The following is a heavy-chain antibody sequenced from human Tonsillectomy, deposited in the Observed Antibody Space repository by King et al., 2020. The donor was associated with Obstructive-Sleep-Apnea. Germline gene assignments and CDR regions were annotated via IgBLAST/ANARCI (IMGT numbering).Heavy chain of an antibody. J-gene: IGHJ5*02. V-gene: IGHV3-30-3*01. Sequence: HVRLVESGGGVVQPGRSLRLSCAASGFTFSTYAMYWVRQAPGKGLEWVAVISYDGSNKYYADSVKGRFTISRDNSKNTLYLQMNSLRAEDTAVYYCARDGPVVVPAAMPGFNWFDPWGQGTLVIVSS. D-gene: IGHD2-2*01. CDR1: GFTFSTYA. CDR3: ARDGPVVVPAAMPGFNWFDP. CDR2: ISYDGSNK.